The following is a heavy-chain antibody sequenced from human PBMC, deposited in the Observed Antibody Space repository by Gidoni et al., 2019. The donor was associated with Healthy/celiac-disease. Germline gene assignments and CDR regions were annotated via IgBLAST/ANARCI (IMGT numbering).Heavy chain of an antibody. CDR1: GFTFSSYA. D-gene: IGHD4-17*01. V-gene: IGHV3-30*04. Sequence: QVQLVESGGGVVQPGRSLRPSCAASGFTFSSYAMHWVRQAPGKGLEWVAVISYDGSNKYYADSVKGRFTISRDNSKNTLYLQMNSLRAEDTAVYYCARDTNYGDYAAYGMDVWGQGTTVTVSS. CDR3: ARDTNYGDYAAYGMDV. CDR2: ISYDGSNK. J-gene: IGHJ6*02.